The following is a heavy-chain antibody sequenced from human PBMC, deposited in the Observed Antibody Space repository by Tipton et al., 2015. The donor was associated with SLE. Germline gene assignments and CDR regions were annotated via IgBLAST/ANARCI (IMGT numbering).Heavy chain of an antibody. V-gene: IGHV4-30-2*01. CDR1: GDSINSGDYS. CDR3: VRGEADVFHI. J-gene: IGHJ3*02. CDR2: IFRSGNA. Sequence: TLSLTCAVSGDSINSGDYSWSWIRQPPGKGLEWIGYIFRSGNAYYNPPLNSRVTISLDMSRNQFSLRLKSVTAADTALYYCVRGEADVFHIWGQGTVVSVS.